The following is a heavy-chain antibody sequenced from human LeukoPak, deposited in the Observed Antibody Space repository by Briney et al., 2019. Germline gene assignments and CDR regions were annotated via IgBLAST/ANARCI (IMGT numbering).Heavy chain of an antibody. Sequence: GGSLRLSCAVSGFTFSHYAVSWVRQAPGAGLERVGSLTDSGDATYYADSVKGRLTISRDNSNSTLYLHISGLRAENTAVYYCARGYSHNSGGWLDPWGQGTLVTVSS. V-gene: IGHV3-23*01. CDR3: ARGYSHNSGGWLDP. J-gene: IGHJ5*02. CDR1: GFTFSHYA. CDR2: LTDSGDAT. D-gene: IGHD5-12*01.